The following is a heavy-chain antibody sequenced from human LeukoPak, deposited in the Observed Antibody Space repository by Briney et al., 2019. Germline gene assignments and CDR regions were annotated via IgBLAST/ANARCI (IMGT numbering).Heavy chain of an antibody. CDR2: ISGSGGST. CDR3: ARDLVGAGYFDY. D-gene: IGHD1-26*01. Sequence: GGSLRLSCAASGFTFSSYGMSWVRQAPGKGLEWVSAISGSGGSTYYADSVKGRFTISRDNSKNTLYLQMNSLRAEDTAVYYCARDLVGAGYFDYWGQGTLVTVSS. V-gene: IGHV3-23*01. CDR1: GFTFSSYG. J-gene: IGHJ4*02.